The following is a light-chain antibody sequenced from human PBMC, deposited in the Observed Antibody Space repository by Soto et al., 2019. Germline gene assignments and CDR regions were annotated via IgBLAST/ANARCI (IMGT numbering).Light chain of an antibody. CDR2: DNN. CDR1: NSSIGNNC. CDR3: GTWDSSLSAVV. J-gene: IGLJ2*01. V-gene: IGLV1-51*01. Sequence: QSVLTQPPSVSATPGQTVTISCSGSNSSIGNNCVSWYQQLPGTAPKLLIYDNNKRPSEIPDRFSGSKSGTSATLGITGLQTGDEADYYCGTWDSSLSAVVFGGGTKVTVL.